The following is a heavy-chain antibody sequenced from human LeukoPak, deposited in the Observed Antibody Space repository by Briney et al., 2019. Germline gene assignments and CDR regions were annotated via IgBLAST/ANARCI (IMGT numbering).Heavy chain of an antibody. J-gene: IGHJ5*02. CDR2: IYYSGTT. CDR3: AKRSLGYCTNGVCPREGWFDP. D-gene: IGHD2-8*01. Sequence: SGTLSLTCAVSGSSINSYNWWSWVRQPPGMPLEWIGEIYYSGTTNYSPSLKSRVTMSVDTSKNQFSLKLSSVTAADTAVYYCAKRSLGYCTNGVCPREGWFDPWGQGTLVTVSS. CDR1: GSSINSYNW. V-gene: IGHV4-4*02.